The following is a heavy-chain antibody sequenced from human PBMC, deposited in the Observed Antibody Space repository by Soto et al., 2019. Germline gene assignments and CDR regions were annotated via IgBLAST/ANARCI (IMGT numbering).Heavy chain of an antibody. J-gene: IGHJ3*02. V-gene: IGHV3-33*01. CDR3: ARGGYLYSYGTRLDAFDI. D-gene: IGHD5-18*01. Sequence: GGSLRLSCAASGFTFSSYGMHWVRQAPGKGLEWVAVIWYDGSNKYYADSVKGRFTISRDNSKNTLYLQMNSLRAEDTAVYYCARGGYLYSYGTRLDAFDIWGQGTMVTVSS. CDR2: IWYDGSNK. CDR1: GFTFSSYG.